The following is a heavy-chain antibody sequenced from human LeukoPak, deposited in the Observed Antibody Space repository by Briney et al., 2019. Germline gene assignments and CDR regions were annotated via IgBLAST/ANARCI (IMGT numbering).Heavy chain of an antibody. Sequence: ASVKVSCKASGGTFSSYAISWVRQAPGQGLEWMGGIIPIFGTANYAQKFQGRVTITTDESTSTAYMEVSSLRSEDTAVYYCARAGYYGSGSPPGGYYYYYMDVWGKGTTVTVSS. V-gene: IGHV1-69*05. CDR2: IIPIFGTA. CDR1: GGTFSSYA. J-gene: IGHJ6*03. CDR3: ARAGYYGSGSPPGGYYYYYMDV. D-gene: IGHD3-10*01.